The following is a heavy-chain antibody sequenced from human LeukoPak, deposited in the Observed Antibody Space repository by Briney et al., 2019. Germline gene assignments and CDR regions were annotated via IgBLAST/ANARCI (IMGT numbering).Heavy chain of an antibody. J-gene: IGHJ4*02. V-gene: IGHV3-7*01. CDR2: IKQDGSEK. D-gene: IGHD3-22*01. CDR1: GGSISSSNW. CDR3: ARDSHYYDSSGFPSHFDY. Sequence: PSGTLSLTCAVSGGSISSSNWWSWVRQAPGKGLEWVANIKQDGSEKYYVDSVKGRFTISRDNAKNSLYLQMNSLRAEDTAVYYCARDSHYYDSSGFPSHFDYWGQGTLVTVSS.